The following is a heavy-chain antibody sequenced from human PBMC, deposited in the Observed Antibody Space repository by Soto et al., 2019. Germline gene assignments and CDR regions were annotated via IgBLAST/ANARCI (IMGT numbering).Heavy chain of an antibody. CDR1: GFTFSSYS. J-gene: IGHJ4*02. CDR2: ISSSSSYI. CDR3: ARVRTPDYAFWSGYQTGADY. D-gene: IGHD3-3*01. V-gene: IGHV3-21*01. Sequence: EVQLVESGGGLVKPGGSLRLSCAASGFTFSSYSMNWVRQAPGKGLEWVSSISSSSSYIYYADSVKGRFTISKDNAKNSLYMQMNSLRAEDTAVYYCARVRTPDYAFWSGYQTGADYWGQGTLVTVSS.